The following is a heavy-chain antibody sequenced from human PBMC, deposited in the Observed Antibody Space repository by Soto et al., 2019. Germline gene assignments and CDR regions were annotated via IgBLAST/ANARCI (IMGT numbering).Heavy chain of an antibody. J-gene: IGHJ6*02. V-gene: IGHV3-7*03. CDR1: GFTFTSYW. D-gene: IGHD2-2*01. CDR2: IKQDGSEK. Sequence: LRLSCAASGFTFTSYWMSWVRQAPGKGLEWVATIKQDGSEKYYVDSVKGRFTISRDNAKNSLYLQMNSLRAEDTAVYYCARGTVPAALYSYYYYAMDVWGQGTTVTVSS. CDR3: ARGTVPAALYSYYYYAMDV.